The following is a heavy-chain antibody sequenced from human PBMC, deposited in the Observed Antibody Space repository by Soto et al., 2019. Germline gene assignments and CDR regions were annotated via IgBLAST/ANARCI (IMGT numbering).Heavy chain of an antibody. CDR2: IYYSGST. CDR1: GGSISSGGYY. Sequence: PSETLSLTCTVSGGSISSGGYYWSWIRQHPGKGLEWIGYIYYSGSTYYNPSLKSRVTISVDTSKNQFSLKLSSVTAADTAVYYCARDPTVTTGDPGYWGQGTLVTVSS. D-gene: IGHD4-4*01. J-gene: IGHJ4*02. V-gene: IGHV4-31*03. CDR3: ARDPTVTTGDPGY.